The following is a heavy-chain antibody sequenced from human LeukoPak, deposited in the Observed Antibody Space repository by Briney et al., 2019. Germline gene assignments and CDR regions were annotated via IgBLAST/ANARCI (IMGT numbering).Heavy chain of an antibody. J-gene: IGHJ6*03. CDR1: GYTFTGYY. CDR3: ARGGVTMVREGYYYYMDV. D-gene: IGHD3-10*01. CDR2: INPNSGGT. V-gene: IGHV1-2*02. Sequence: ASVKVSCKASGYTFTGYYMHWVRQAPGQGLEWMGWINPNSGGTNYAQKFQGRVTITADESTSTAYMELSSLRSEDTAVYYCARGGVTMVREGYYYYMDVWGKGTTVTISS.